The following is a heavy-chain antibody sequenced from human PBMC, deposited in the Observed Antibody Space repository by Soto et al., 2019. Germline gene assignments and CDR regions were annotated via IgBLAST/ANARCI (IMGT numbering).Heavy chain of an antibody. V-gene: IGHV4-34*01. D-gene: IGHD4-17*01. CDR2: ISHRGTT. CDR1: GGSLSGYY. J-gene: IGHJ4*02. Sequence: SETLSVTCAGYGGSLSGYYWSWIRQPPGKGLEWIGEISHRGTTNYNPSLKSRVTISLDTSKSQFSLKLTSMTAADTAVYSCDTGLRPNYRCQSTQVT. CDR3: DTGLRPNY.